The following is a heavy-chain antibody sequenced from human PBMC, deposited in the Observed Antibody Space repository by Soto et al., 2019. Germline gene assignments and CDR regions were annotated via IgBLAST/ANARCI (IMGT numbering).Heavy chain of an antibody. CDR1: GGSVNGYY. CDR3: ATRITVFGLLIPPFDP. Sequence: SETLSLTCAVYGGSVNGYYWNWIRQPPGKGLGWIGEINHTGGTHYNPSLKSRVTMSVDTSKNQFSLRLSSVTAADTAIYYCATRITVFGLLIPPFDPWGQGTQVTVSS. D-gene: IGHD3-3*01. V-gene: IGHV4-34*01. J-gene: IGHJ5*02. CDR2: INHTGGT.